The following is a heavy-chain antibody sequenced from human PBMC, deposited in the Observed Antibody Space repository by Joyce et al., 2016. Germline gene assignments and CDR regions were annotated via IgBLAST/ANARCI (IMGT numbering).Heavy chain of an antibody. V-gene: IGHV1-3*05. Sequence: QVLLVQSGPAQKEPGSSMTLSCKTSGDSFTNFALNWVRQAPGQGREGMGRSDAGSGVTMFAQKFDDRVSITTDTSASTVYMERRGLTSADTATYYCTRSLPHGDGDKRATDIWGQGTLVTVSS. CDR1: GDSFTNFA. J-gene: IGHJ4*02. CDR2: SDAGSGVT. CDR3: TRSLPHGDGDKRATDI. D-gene: IGHD7-27*01.